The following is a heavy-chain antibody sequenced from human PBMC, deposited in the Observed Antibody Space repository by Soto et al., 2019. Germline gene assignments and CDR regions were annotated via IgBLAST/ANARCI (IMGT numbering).Heavy chain of an antibody. CDR1: GYTFTSYY. V-gene: IGHV1-46*03. CDR2: INPSGGST. J-gene: IGHJ4*02. CDR3: SRVYPPRDQLGNLPGAF. Sequence: QVQLVQSGAEVMQPGASVKVSCKASGYTFTSYYIQCVRQAPGQGLEWMGIINPSGGSTNYAQKFQGRVTMTRDTSTSTVYMELSSLRSEDTAIYYCSRVYPPRDQLGNLPGAFWGQGTLVTVSS. D-gene: IGHD1-1*01.